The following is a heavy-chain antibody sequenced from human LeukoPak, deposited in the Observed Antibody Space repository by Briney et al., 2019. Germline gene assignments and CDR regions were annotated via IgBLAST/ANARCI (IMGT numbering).Heavy chain of an antibody. J-gene: IGHJ3*02. Sequence: PGGSLRLSCAASGFTVSTNYMNWVRQAPGKGLEWVSVLYSSGVTYYADSVKGRFTISRDSSKNTLYLQMNSLRAEDTAVYYCARRAYDSGSSWAFDIWGQGTMVTVTS. CDR2: LYSSGVT. V-gene: IGHV3-66*04. CDR1: GFTVSTNY. CDR3: ARRAYDSGSSWAFDI. D-gene: IGHD3-10*01.